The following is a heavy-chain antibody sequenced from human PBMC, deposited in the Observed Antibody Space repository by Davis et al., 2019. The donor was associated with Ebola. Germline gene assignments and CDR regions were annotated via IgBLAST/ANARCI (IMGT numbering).Heavy chain of an antibody. D-gene: IGHD2-21*01. V-gene: IGHV1-8*01. Sequence: ASVKVSCKASGYTFTGYDINWVRQATGQGLEWMGWMNPNSGNTGYAQKFQGRVTMTRENSISTAYMELSSLRSEDTAMYYCARGGVAYSDLDYWGQGTLVAVSS. CDR3: ARGGVAYSDLDY. CDR2: MNPNSGNT. J-gene: IGHJ4*02. CDR1: GYTFTGYD.